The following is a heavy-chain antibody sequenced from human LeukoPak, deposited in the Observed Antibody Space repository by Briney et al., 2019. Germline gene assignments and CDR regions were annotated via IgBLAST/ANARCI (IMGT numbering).Heavy chain of an antibody. Sequence: SVKVSCKASGYTFTSYGISWVRQAPGQGLEWMGWISAYNGNTNYAQKLQGRVTMTTDTSTSTAYMELRSLRSDDTAVYYCARRYCSSTSCYSAFDIWGQGTMVTVSS. CDR1: GYTFTSYG. D-gene: IGHD2-2*02. V-gene: IGHV1-18*01. CDR3: ARRYCSSTSCYSAFDI. CDR2: ISAYNGNT. J-gene: IGHJ3*02.